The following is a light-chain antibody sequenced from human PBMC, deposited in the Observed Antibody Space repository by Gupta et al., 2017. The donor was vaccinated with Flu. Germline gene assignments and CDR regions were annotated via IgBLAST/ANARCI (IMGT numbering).Light chain of an antibody. Sequence: SYVLTQPPSVSVAAGQTARIPCGGDDIGIKDVQWYQQKPGQAPALVIYDDRDRRSGIPERLSGSSSRDEATLTISRVEADDEADYYCQVWDRTSDHFVFGPGTRVTVL. CDR3: QVWDRTSDHFV. V-gene: IGLV3-21*02. J-gene: IGLJ1*01. CDR1: DIGIKD. CDR2: DDR.